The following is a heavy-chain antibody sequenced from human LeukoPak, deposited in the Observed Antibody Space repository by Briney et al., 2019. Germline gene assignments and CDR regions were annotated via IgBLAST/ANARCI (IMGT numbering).Heavy chain of an antibody. J-gene: IGHJ5*02. V-gene: IGHV4-61*01. CDR2: IYYSGST. Sequence: SETLSLTCTVSGGSVSNGSYYWSWIRQPPGEGLEWIGYIYYSGSTNYNPSLKSRVTISLDTSKNQFSLKLSSVTAADTAVYYCARELAVAEVNWFDPWGQGTLVTVSS. CDR1: GGSVSNGSYY. CDR3: ARELAVAEVNWFDP. D-gene: IGHD6-19*01.